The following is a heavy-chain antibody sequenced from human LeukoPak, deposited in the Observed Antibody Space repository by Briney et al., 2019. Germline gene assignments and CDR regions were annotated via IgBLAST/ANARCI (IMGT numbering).Heavy chain of an antibody. Sequence: SQTLSLTCTVSGGSISSGGYYWSWIRQPPGKGLEWIGYIYHSGSTYYNPSLKSRVTISVDRSKNQFSLKLSSVTAADTAVYYCARDSIHDYGIPGYWGQGTLVTVSS. V-gene: IGHV4-30-2*01. J-gene: IGHJ4*02. CDR3: ARDSIHDYGIPGY. CDR2: IYHSGST. CDR1: GGSISSGGYY. D-gene: IGHD4-17*01.